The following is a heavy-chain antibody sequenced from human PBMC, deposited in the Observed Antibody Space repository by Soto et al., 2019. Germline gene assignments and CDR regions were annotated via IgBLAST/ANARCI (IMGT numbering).Heavy chain of an antibody. CDR1: GDTFGSYA. CDR2: IIPIFGTT. J-gene: IGHJ5*02. V-gene: IGHV1-69*13. CDR3: AGSRGVTMVRGVSCPTSFDT. Sequence: SVKVSCKASGDTFGSYAISWVRQAPGQGLEWMGGIIPIFGTTNYAQKFQGRVTITADESTSTAYMELSSLTSEDTAVYYCAGSRGVTMVRGVSCPTSFDTWGQGTLVTVSS. D-gene: IGHD3-10*01.